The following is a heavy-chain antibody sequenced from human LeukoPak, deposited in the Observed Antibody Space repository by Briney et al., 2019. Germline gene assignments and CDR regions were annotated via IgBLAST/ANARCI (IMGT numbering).Heavy chain of an antibody. Sequence: GGSLRLSCTASGFTFGDYAMSWVRQAPGKGLEWVSAISGSGGSTYYADSVKGRFTISRDNSKNTLYLQMNSLRAEDTAVYYCAKVSRYSSSWFDAFDIWGQGTMVTVSS. CDR2: ISGSGGST. J-gene: IGHJ3*02. CDR1: GFTFGDYA. CDR3: AKVSRYSSSWFDAFDI. V-gene: IGHV3-23*01. D-gene: IGHD6-13*01.